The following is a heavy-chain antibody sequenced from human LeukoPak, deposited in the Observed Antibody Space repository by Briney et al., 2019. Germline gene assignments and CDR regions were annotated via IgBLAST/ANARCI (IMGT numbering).Heavy chain of an antibody. J-gene: IGHJ3*02. D-gene: IGHD5-24*01. CDR1: GYTFTGYY. Sequence: GASVKVSCKASGYTFTGYYIHWVRQAPGQGLEWMGIINPSGGSTSYAQKFQGRVTMTRDMSTSTVYMELSSLRSEDTAVYYCARDLRRWLQKNMGDHDAFDIWGQGTMVTVSS. V-gene: IGHV1-46*01. CDR3: ARDLRRWLQKNMGDHDAFDI. CDR2: INPSGGST.